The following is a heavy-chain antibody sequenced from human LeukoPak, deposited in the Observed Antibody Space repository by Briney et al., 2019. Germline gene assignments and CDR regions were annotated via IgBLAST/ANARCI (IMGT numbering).Heavy chain of an antibody. Sequence: SETLSLTCAVYGGSFSGYYWSWIRQPPGKGLEWIGEINHSGSTNYNPSLKGRVTISVDTSKNQFSLKLSSVTAADTAVYYCASRRWFGELLGFDYWGQGTLVTVSS. D-gene: IGHD3-10*01. CDR1: GGSFSGYY. CDR3: ASRRWFGELLGFDY. J-gene: IGHJ4*02. CDR2: INHSGST. V-gene: IGHV4-34*01.